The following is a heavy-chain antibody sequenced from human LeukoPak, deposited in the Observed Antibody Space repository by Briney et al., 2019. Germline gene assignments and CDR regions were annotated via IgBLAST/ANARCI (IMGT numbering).Heavy chain of an antibody. Sequence: PGGSLRLSCAASGFTFSSYGMHWVRQAPGKGLEWVAFIRYDGSNKYYADSVKGRFTISRDNTKNSVYLQMNGLRAEDTAIYYCARDGYCNSITCFDYWGQGTLVTVSS. CDR2: IRYDGSNK. CDR1: GFTFSSYG. D-gene: IGHD2-2*03. V-gene: IGHV3-30*02. CDR3: ARDGYCNSITCFDY. J-gene: IGHJ4*02.